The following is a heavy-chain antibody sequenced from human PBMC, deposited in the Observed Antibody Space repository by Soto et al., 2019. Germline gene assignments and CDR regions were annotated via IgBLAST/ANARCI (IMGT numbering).Heavy chain of an antibody. CDR3: ARDQGYDFWSGYYRPQGVDLAEMPFDY. CDR2: IKSDGSST. D-gene: IGHD3-3*01. CDR1: RSPMRSPG. Sequence: HPMRSQSTSDPGGRSPMRSPGWNWNRQAPGKGLVWVSSIKSDGSSTNYADSVKGRFTISRDNAKNTLNLQMNSLRVEDTAVYYCARDQGYDFWSGYYRPQGVDLAEMPFDYWCQGXLVTVSS. J-gene: IGHJ4*02. V-gene: IGHV3-74*01.